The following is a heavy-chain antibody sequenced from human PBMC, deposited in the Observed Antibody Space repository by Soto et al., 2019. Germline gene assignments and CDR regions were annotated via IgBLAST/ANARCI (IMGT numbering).Heavy chain of an antibody. CDR2: IIPIFGTA. J-gene: IGHJ4*02. D-gene: IGHD3-22*01. CDR1: GGTFSSCA. Sequence: ASLKVSCKSSGGTFSSCAISWVRQAPGQGLEWMGGIIPIFGTANYAQKFQGRVTITADESTSTAYMELSSLRSEDTAVYYCARVSYYDSSGYYYFDYWGQGTLVTVSS. CDR3: ARVSYYDSSGYYYFDY. V-gene: IGHV1-69*13.